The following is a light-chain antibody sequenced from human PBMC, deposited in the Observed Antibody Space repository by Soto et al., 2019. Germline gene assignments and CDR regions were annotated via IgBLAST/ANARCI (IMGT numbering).Light chain of an antibody. Sequence: QSVLTQPPSVSVAPGQRVTISCTGSSSNIGAGYDVHWYQQLPGTAPKLLIYGNSNRPSGVPDRFYGSKSGTSASLAITGLQAEDEAHYYCQSYDSRLSGYVFGTGTKLTVL. CDR2: GNS. J-gene: IGLJ1*01. V-gene: IGLV1-40*01. CDR1: SSNIGAGYD. CDR3: QSYDSRLSGYV.